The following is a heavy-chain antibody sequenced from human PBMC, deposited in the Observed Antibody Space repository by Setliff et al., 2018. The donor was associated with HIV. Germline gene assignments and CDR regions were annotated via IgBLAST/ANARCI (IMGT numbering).Heavy chain of an antibody. D-gene: IGHD6-6*01. V-gene: IGHV3-21*01. CDR2: ISSSSSYI. CDR3: ARRYSSSSTGFDY. Sequence: PGGSLRLSCAASGFTFSSYSMNWVRQAPGKGLEWVSSISSSSSYIYYADSVKGRFTISRDNAKNSLYLQMNSLRAEDTAVYYCARRYSSSSTGFDYWGQGTLVPVSS. CDR1: GFTFSSYS. J-gene: IGHJ4*02.